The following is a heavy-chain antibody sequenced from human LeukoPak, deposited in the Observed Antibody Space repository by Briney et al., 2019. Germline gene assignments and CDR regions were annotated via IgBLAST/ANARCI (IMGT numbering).Heavy chain of an antibody. V-gene: IGHV4-59*08. CDR2: IYYSGST. J-gene: IGHJ4*02. Sequence: SETLSLTCTVSGCSISSYYLRWIRQPPGKGLEWMGYIYYSGSTNYNPSLKSRVNISVDTSKNQFSLKLSSVTAADTAVYCCARTQRGYSYGLRAGFDYWGKGTLVTVSS. CDR3: ARTQRGYSYGLRAGFDY. D-gene: IGHD5-18*01. CDR1: GCSISSYY.